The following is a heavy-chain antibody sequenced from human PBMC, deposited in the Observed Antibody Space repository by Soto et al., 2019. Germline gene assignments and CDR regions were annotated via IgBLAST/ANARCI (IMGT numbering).Heavy chain of an antibody. V-gene: IGHV4-31*03. D-gene: IGHD2-21*02. CDR2: IYYSGST. CDR1: GGSISSGGYY. CDR3: ASSSPVVTRN. Sequence: QVQLQESGPGLVKPSQTLSLTCTVSGGSISSGGYYWSWIRQHPGKGLEWIGYIYYSGSTYYNPSLNSRVTTAVDTSKNQFSLKLSSVTAADTAVSYCASSSPVVTRNWGQGTLVTVSS. J-gene: IGHJ4*02.